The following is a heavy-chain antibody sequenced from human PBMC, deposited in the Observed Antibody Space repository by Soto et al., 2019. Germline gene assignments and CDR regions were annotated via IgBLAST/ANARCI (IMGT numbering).Heavy chain of an antibody. D-gene: IGHD7-27*01. J-gene: IGHJ5*02. V-gene: IGHV4-31*03. CDR1: GDSISSGGYY. Sequence: QVQLQESGPGLLKPSQTLSLSCTVSGDSISSGGYYWSWIRQHPGEGLEWIGYIYHSGSTYYNPSLKSRVTISVDTSKNRFSLKLNSVTAADTAVYYCARAWRANSDWFDPWGQGTLVTVSS. CDR2: IYHSGST. CDR3: ARAWRANSDWFDP.